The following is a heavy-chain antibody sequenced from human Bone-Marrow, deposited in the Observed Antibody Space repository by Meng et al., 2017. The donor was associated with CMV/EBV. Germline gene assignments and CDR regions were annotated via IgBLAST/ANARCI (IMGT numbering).Heavy chain of an antibody. Sequence: IRQPPGKGLEWSGEIKHSGSTNYNPSLKSRVTISVDTSKNQFSLKLSSVTAADTAVYYCARGLVVVVPAANYNPYRTHPRPAAYFDLWGRGTLVTVSS. CDR2: IKHSGST. V-gene: IGHV4-34*01. J-gene: IGHJ2*01. CDR3: ARGLVVVVPAANYNPYRTHPRPAAYFDL. D-gene: IGHD2-2*01.